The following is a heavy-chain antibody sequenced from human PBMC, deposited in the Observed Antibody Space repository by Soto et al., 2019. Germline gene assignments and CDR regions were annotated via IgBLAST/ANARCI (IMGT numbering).Heavy chain of an antibody. J-gene: IGHJ3*02. D-gene: IGHD3-22*01. CDR1: GFSLSTSGMC. CDR2: IDWDDDK. Sequence: SGPTLVNPTQTLTPTCTFSGFSLSTSGMCVSWIRQPPGKALEWLALIDWDDDKYYSTSLKTRLTISKDTSKNQVVLTMTNMDPVDTATYYCARSKYYYDSSGPSDAFDIWGQGTMVTVSS. V-gene: IGHV2-70*01. CDR3: ARSKYYYDSSGPSDAFDI.